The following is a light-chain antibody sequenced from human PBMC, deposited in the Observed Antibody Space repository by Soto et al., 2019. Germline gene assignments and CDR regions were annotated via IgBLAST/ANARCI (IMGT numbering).Light chain of an antibody. CDR2: AAS. Sequence: DIQMTQSLSSLSASVGDRVTITCRASQSISSYLNWYQQKPGKAPKLLIYAASSLQSGVPSRFSGSGSGTDFTLTISSLQPEDFATYYCQQSYSTPPTLGQGTKVDIK. V-gene: IGKV1-39*01. CDR3: QQSYSTPPT. J-gene: IGKJ1*01. CDR1: QSISSY.